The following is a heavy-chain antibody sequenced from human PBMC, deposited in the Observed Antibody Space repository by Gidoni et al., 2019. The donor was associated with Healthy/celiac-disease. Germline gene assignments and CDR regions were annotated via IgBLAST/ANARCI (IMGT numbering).Heavy chain of an antibody. D-gene: IGHD2-15*01. CDR1: GFPFSSYS. J-gene: IGHJ5*02. V-gene: IGHV3-21*01. Sequence: EVQLVESGGGLVKPGGSLRLSCAASGFPFSSYSMKWVRQAPGTGLEWVSSISSSSSYIYYADSVKGRFTISRDNAKNSLYLQMNSLRAEDTAVYYCARAIGYCSGGSCYDWFDPWGQGTLVTVSS. CDR2: ISSSSSYI. CDR3: ARAIGYCSGGSCYDWFDP.